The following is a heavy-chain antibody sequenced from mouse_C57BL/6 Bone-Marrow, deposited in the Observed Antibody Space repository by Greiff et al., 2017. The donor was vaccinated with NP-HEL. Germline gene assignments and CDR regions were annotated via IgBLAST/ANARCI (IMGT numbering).Heavy chain of an antibody. CDR2: ISYSGST. CDR3: ASLYDSWFAY. CDR1: GYSITSDH. J-gene: IGHJ3*01. Sequence: DVKLQESGPGLAKPSQTLSLTCSVTGYSITSDHWNWIRKFPGNKLEYMGYISYSGSTYYNPSLKSRISITRDTSKNQYYLQLNSVTTEDTATYYCASLYDSWFAYWGQGTLVTVSA. D-gene: IGHD2-3*01. V-gene: IGHV3-8*01.